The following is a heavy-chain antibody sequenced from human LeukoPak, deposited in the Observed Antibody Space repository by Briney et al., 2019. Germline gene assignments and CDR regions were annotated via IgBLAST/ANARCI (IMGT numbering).Heavy chain of an antibody. J-gene: IGHJ1*01. Sequence: ASVKVSCKVSGYTLTELSMHWVRQAPGKGLEWMGGFDPEDGETIYAQKFQGRVTMTEDTSTDTAYMELSSLRPEDTAVYYCATDLLPTYYYDSSGYLFQHWGQGTLVTVSS. V-gene: IGHV1-24*01. D-gene: IGHD3-22*01. CDR2: FDPEDGET. CDR1: GYTLTELS. CDR3: ATDLLPTYYYDSSGYLFQH.